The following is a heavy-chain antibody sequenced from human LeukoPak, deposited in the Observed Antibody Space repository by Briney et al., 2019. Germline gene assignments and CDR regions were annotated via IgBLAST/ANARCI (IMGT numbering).Heavy chain of an antibody. CDR2: INHSGST. D-gene: IGHD1-26*01. CDR1: GGSFSGYY. V-gene: IGHV4-34*01. CDR3: ARGRRHSGSYWAPWYFDY. J-gene: IGHJ4*02. Sequence: PSETLSLTCAVYGGSFSGYYWSWIRQPPGKGLEWIGEINHSGSTNYNPSLKSRVTISVDTSKNQFSLKLGSVTAADTAVYYCARGRRHSGSYWAPWYFDYWGQGTLVTVSS.